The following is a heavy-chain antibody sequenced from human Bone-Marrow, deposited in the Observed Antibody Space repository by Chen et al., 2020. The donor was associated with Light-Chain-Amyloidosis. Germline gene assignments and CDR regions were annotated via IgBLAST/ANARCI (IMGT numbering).Heavy chain of an antibody. CDR1: GFAFSSYA. V-gene: IGHV3-23*01. D-gene: IGHD3-9*01. CDR3: AKDISYDDILPGYPADAFDI. J-gene: IGHJ3*02. Sequence: SGGGLVQPGGSLRLSCAASGFAFSSYAMSLVRQAPGKGLEWVSTVSGSGGSRYYGDSVKGRLTISRDNSKNALFLQMNSLRAEDTAVYYCAKDISYDDILPGYPADAFDIWGQGTMVTVSS. CDR2: VSGSGGSR.